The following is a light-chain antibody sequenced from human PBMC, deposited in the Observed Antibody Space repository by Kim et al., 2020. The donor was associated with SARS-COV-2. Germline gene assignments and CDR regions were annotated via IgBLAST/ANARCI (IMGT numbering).Light chain of an antibody. CDR3: ATTDDSLNGVV. V-gene: IGLV1-44*01. CDR1: SSNIGTNT. J-gene: IGLJ3*02. Sequence: GQTVPLSCSGSSSNIGTNTVSWYRQLPGTAPNLVIYNDNRRSSGVPDRFSASKSGNSASLAISGLQSDDEADYYCATTDDSLNGVVFGGGTQLTVL. CDR2: NDN.